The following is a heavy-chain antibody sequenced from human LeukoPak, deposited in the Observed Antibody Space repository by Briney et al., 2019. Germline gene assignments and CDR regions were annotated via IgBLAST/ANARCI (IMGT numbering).Heavy chain of an antibody. V-gene: IGHV4-4*02. CDR3: ARDRITIFGVVSRYDAFDI. J-gene: IGHJ3*02. Sequence: SETLSLTCAVSGGSISSSNWWSWVRQPPGKGLEWIGEIYHSGSTNYNPSLKSRVTISVGKSKNQFSLKLSSVTAADTAVYYCARDRITIFGVVSRYDAFDIWGQGTMVTVSS. CDR1: GGSISSSNW. CDR2: IYHSGST. D-gene: IGHD3-3*01.